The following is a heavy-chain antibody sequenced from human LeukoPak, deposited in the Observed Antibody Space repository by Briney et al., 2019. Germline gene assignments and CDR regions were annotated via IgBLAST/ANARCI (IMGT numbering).Heavy chain of an antibody. CDR2: ISSSSSTL. V-gene: IGHV3-48*02. D-gene: IGHD3-10*01. Sequence: GGSLRLSCAASGFTFRNFWMHWVRQAPGKGLEWVSYISSSSSTLQYADAVKGRFTISRDNAKNSLYLQMNSLREEDTAVYYCERFAGVDYWGQGTLVTVSS. CDR3: ERFAGVDY. CDR1: GFTFRNFW. J-gene: IGHJ4*02.